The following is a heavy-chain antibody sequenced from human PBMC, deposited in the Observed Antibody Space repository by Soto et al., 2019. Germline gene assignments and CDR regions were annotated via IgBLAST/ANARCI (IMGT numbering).Heavy chain of an antibody. V-gene: IGHV1-69*01. D-gene: IGHD3-10*01. CDR1: GDTFKNCV. J-gene: IGHJ6*02. CDR2: IIPPFGTT. CDR3: AAELGFGKLSVV. Sequence: QVQVVQSGVEVRRPGSSVKVSCKASGDTFKNCVISWVRQAPGQGLEWMGGIIPPFGTTDFAQRFQGRLTITTDESTTTAHMELSRLRSEDTATYYCAAELGFGKLSVVWGQGTTVIVSS.